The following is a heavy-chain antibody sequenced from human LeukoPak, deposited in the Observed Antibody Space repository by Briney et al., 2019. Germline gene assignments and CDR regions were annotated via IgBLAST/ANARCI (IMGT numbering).Heavy chain of an antibody. Sequence: SETLSLTCAVYGGSFSGYYWSWIRQPPGKGLEWFGEINHSGSTNYNPSLKSRVTISVDTSKNQFSLKLSSVTAADTAVYYCARGGDDVVVVVAAMGSLGWFDPWGQGALVTVSS. CDR3: ARGGDDVVVVVAAMGSLGWFDP. CDR2: INHSGST. J-gene: IGHJ5*02. V-gene: IGHV4-34*01. D-gene: IGHD2-15*01. CDR1: GGSFSGYY.